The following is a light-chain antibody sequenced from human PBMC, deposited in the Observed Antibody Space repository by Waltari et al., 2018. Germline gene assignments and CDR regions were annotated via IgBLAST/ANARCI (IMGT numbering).Light chain of an antibody. CDR3: QHYNNWPPSWT. V-gene: IGKV3-15*01. CDR1: QSVSSN. CDR2: GAS. Sequence: ERVMTQSPATLSASPGERATLSCRASQSVSSNLAWYQQKPGQAPRLLIHGASTRATGVPTRFSGSGSGTGFTLTIDSLQSEDFAVYYCQHYNNWPPSWTFGQGTKVEIK. J-gene: IGKJ1*01.